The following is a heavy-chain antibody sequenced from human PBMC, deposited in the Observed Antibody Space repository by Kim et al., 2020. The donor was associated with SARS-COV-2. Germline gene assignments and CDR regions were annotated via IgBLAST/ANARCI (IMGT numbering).Heavy chain of an antibody. J-gene: IGHJ6*02. D-gene: IGHD3-10*01. Sequence: GGSLRLSCAASGFTVSSNYMTWVRQAPGKGLDWVSIIYGGGSTYYADSVKGRFTISRDNSKNTRYLQMNSLRVDDTAVYYCATSRGYNYYGIDVWGQGTTVTVSS. V-gene: IGHV3-53*01. CDR1: GFTVSSNY. CDR2: IYGGGST. CDR3: ATSRGYNYYGIDV.